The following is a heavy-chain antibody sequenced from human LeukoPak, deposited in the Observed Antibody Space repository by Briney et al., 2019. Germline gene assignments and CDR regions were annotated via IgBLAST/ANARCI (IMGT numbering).Heavy chain of an antibody. D-gene: IGHD1-26*01. V-gene: IGHV3-21*01. CDR1: GFTFSSHS. CDR3: ARDVGGWFDP. CDR2: ISSSSSYI. Sequence: GGSLRLSCAASGFTFSSHSMNWVRQAPGKGLEWVSSISSSSSYIYYADSVKGRFTISRDNAKNSLYLQMNSLRAEDTAVYYCARDVGGWFDPWGQGTLVTVSS. J-gene: IGHJ5*02.